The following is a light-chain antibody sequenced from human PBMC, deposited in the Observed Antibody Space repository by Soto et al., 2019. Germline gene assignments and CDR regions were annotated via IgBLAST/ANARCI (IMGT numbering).Light chain of an antibody. J-gene: IGKJ2*01. CDR1: QSVSSVS. CDR2: GAS. V-gene: IGKV3-20*01. Sequence: EIVLTQSPGTLSLSPGERATLSCRASQSVSSVSLAWYQQKPGQAPRLLVYGASTRATGIPDRFSGSGSGTDLTLTISRLEPEDFAVYYCQQYGGSPLVTFGQGTKLEIK. CDR3: QQYGGSPLVT.